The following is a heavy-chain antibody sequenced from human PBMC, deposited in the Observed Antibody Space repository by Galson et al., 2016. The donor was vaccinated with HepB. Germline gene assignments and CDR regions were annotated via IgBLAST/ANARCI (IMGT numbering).Heavy chain of an antibody. V-gene: IGHV1-46*01. CDR1: GYTFSYYY. Sequence: SVKVSCKASGYTFSYYYMHWVRQAPGQGLEWMGIINPSGGNTNYAQRFQDRVTMTRDTSTNTVYMELSGQRSEDTAVYYCARRGASGWLTDYWGQGTLVTVSS. CDR2: INPSGGNT. CDR3: ARRGASGWLTDY. D-gene: IGHD6-19*01. J-gene: IGHJ4*02.